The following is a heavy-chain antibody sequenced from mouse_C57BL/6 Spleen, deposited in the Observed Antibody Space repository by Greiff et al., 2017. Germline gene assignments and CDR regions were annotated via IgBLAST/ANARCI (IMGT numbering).Heavy chain of an antibody. CDR2: VWRSGST. Sequence: QFQLQQSGPGLVQPSQSLSITCTVSGFSLTSYGVHWVRQSPGKGLEWLGVVWRSGSTDYNAAFMSRLSITKDNAKSQVFFKMNSLQADDTSIYYCAKNGGYYRNYFDYWGQGTTRTVSS. J-gene: IGHJ2*01. CDR1: GFSLTSYG. V-gene: IGHV2-5*01. CDR3: AKNGGYYRNYFDY. D-gene: IGHD2-14*01.